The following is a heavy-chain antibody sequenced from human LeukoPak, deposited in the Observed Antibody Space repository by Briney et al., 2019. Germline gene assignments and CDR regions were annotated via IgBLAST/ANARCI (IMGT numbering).Heavy chain of an antibody. CDR2: IYTSGST. V-gene: IGHV4-61*02. J-gene: IGHJ4*02. D-gene: IGHD1-26*01. Sequence: SQTLSLTCTVSGGSISSGSYYWSWIRQPAGKGLEWIGRIYTSGSTNYNPSLKSRVTISVDTSKNQFSLKLSSVTAADTAVYYWARKREALFDYWGQGTLVTVSS. CDR1: GGSISSGSYY. CDR3: ARKREALFDY.